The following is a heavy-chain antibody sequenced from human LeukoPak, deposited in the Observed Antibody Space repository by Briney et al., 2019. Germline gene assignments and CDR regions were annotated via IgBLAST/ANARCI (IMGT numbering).Heavy chain of an antibody. CDR1: GFTFSIYA. D-gene: IGHD3-22*01. CDR3: ARALRGYYDSSGYFDY. Sequence: GGSLRLSCAASGFTFSIYAMSWVRQAPGKGLEWEAFIRYDGSNKYYADSVKGRFTISRDNSKDTLYLQMNSLRAEDTAVYYCARALRGYYDSSGYFDYWGQGTLVTVSS. V-gene: IGHV3-30*02. CDR2: IRYDGSNK. J-gene: IGHJ4*02.